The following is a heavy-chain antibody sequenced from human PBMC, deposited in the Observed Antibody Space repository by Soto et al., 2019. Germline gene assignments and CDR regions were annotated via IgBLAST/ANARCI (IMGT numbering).Heavy chain of an antibody. J-gene: IGHJ3*02. V-gene: IGHV3-23*01. CDR1: GFTFSGYA. D-gene: IGHD1-26*01. CDR3: TTDGFSGIVGI. CDR2: ITGGSGSSGGRT. Sequence: PGGSLRLSCAASGFTFSGYAMSWVRQAPGKGLEWVSTITGGSGSSGGRTYYADSVKGRFTISRDNSKNTLYLQMNSLRADDTAVYYCTTDGFSGIVGIWGQGTMVTVSS.